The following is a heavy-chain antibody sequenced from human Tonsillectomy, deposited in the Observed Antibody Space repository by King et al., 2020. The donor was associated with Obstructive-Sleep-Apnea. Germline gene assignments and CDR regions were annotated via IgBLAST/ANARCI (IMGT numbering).Heavy chain of an antibody. Sequence: QLQESGPGLVKPSETLSLTCTVSGGSISSSSYYWGWIRQPPGKGLEWIGSIYYSGSTYYNPSLKSRVTISVDTSKNQFSLKLSSVTAADTAVYYCARVIIAVAGFDYGGQGTRVTVPS. D-gene: IGHD6-19*01. V-gene: IGHV4-39*07. J-gene: IGHJ4*02. CDR3: ARVIIAVAGFDY. CDR2: IYYSGST. CDR1: GGSISSSSYY.